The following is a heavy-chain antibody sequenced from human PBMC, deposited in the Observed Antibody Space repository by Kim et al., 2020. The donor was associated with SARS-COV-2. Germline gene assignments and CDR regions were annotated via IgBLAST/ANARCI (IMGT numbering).Heavy chain of an antibody. J-gene: IGHJ4*02. CDR2: ISGSGGTT. D-gene: IGHD2-15*01. Sequence: GGSLRLSCAASGFTFRSHAMNWVRQAPGKGLEWVSGISGSGGTTNYADSVKGRFTISRDNSKNTLYLQMNSLRAEDTAVYYCAKRYCSGGTCYSIDYWVPRTLVSVSS. CDR1: GFTFRSHA. V-gene: IGHV3-23*01. CDR3: AKRYCSGGTCYSIDY.